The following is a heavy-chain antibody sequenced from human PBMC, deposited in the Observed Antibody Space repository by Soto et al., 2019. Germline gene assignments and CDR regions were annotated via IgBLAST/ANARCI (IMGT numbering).Heavy chain of an antibody. CDR2: IYHSGST. D-gene: IGHD2-15*01. Sequence: SESLSLTCAVSGGSISSSNWWSWVRQPPGKGLEWIGEIYHSGSTNYNPSLKSRVTISVDKSKNQFSLKLSSVTAADTAVYYCARGAIVVVVAATYYFDYWGQGTLVTVSS. CDR1: GGSISSSNW. V-gene: IGHV4-4*02. J-gene: IGHJ4*02. CDR3: ARGAIVVVVAATYYFDY.